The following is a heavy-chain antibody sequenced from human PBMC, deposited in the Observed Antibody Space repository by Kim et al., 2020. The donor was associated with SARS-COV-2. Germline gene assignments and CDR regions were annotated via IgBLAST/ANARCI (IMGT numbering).Heavy chain of an antibody. Sequence: GGSLRLSCAASGFTFSSYAMSWVRQAPGKGLEWVSAISGSGGSTYYADSVKGRFTISRDNSKNTLYLQMNSLRAEDTAVYYCAKDKHRSSGWSLGYYFDYWGQETLVTVSS. J-gene: IGHJ4*02. V-gene: IGHV3-23*01. CDR2: ISGSGGST. CDR1: GFTFSSYA. CDR3: AKDKHRSSGWSLGYYFDY. D-gene: IGHD6-19*01.